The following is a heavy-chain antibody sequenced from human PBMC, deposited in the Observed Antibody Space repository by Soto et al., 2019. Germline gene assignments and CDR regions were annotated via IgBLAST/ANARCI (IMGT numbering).Heavy chain of an antibody. V-gene: IGHV3-23*01. D-gene: IGHD3-22*01. J-gene: IGHJ4*02. Sequence: PGGSLRLSCAASGIMFGQYAMSWVRLAPGKGLEWVSSMSRTGDNTYYADSVKGRFTISRDNSKNTLYLQMNSLRAEDTAIYYCAKDQSNSNPLYYFDFWGPGTLVTVSS. CDR1: GIMFGQYA. CDR2: MSRTGDNT. CDR3: AKDQSNSNPLYYFDF.